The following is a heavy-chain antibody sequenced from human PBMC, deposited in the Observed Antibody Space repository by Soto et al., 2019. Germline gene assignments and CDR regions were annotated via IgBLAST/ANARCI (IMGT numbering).Heavy chain of an antibody. Sequence: QVQLVQSGAEVKKPGASVKVSCKASGYTFTGYYMHWVRQAPGQGLEWMGWINPNSGGTNYAQKCQGWVXRTXDXYISTAYMELSRLRSDDTAVYYCARDARGDEAPMDYWGQGTLVTVSS. J-gene: IGHJ4*02. CDR3: ARDARGDEAPMDY. D-gene: IGHD3-10*01. V-gene: IGHV1-2*04. CDR1: GYTFTGYY. CDR2: INPNSGGT.